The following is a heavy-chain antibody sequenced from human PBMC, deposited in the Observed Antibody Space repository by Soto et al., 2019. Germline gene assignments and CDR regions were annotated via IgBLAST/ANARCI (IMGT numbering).Heavy chain of an antibody. V-gene: IGHV3-33*01. D-gene: IGHD5-18*01. J-gene: IGHJ3*02. Sequence: GGSLRLSCAASGFTFSSYGMHWVRQAPGKGLEWVAVIWYDGSNKYYADSVKGRFTISRDNSKNTLYLQMNSLRAEDTAVYYCARERARYSYGPDAFDIWGQGTMVTVSS. CDR3: ARERARYSYGPDAFDI. CDR1: GFTFSSYG. CDR2: IWYDGSNK.